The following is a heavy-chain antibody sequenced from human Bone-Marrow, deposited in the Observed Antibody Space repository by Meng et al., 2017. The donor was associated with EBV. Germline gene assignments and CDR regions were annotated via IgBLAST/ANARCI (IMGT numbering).Heavy chain of an antibody. V-gene: IGHV3-30-3*01. D-gene: IGHD4-23*01. CDR2: ISYDGSNK. CDR3: ARDRGGNSDY. Sequence: QGKRVESGGGVVQPGRARRLYCAVSGLNFSSYAMHRVRQAPGKGLEWVAVISYDGSNKYYADSVKGRFTISRDNSKNTLYLQMNSLRAEDTAVYYCARDRGGNSDYWGQGTLVTVSS. J-gene: IGHJ4*02. CDR1: GLNFSSYA.